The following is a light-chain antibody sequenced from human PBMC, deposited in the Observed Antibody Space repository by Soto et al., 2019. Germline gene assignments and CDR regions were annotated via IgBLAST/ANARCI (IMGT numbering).Light chain of an antibody. CDR2: EVS. V-gene: IGLV2-14*01. Sequence: QSALTQPASVSGSPGQSITISYTGTSSDVGGYNYVSWYQQHPGKAPKLMIYEVSNRPSGVSNRLSGSKSGNTASLTISGLQAEDEADYYCSSYTSSSTPVVFGGGTKLTVL. CDR1: SSDVGGYNY. CDR3: SSYTSSSTPVV. J-gene: IGLJ2*01.